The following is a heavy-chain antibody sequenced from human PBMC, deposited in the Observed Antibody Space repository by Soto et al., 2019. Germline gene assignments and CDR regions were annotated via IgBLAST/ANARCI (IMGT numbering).Heavy chain of an antibody. J-gene: IGHJ4*02. CDR3: AREDGDY. Sequence: GGSLRLSCVASGFALTPYWMQWVRQAPGKGLEWVASIQDDGREMFYVDSVRGRFTISRDTAKNSLYLQMNSLRAEDTAMYYCAREDGDYVGQGTLVTVSS. CDR2: IQDDGREM. V-gene: IGHV3-7*03. CDR1: GFALTPYW.